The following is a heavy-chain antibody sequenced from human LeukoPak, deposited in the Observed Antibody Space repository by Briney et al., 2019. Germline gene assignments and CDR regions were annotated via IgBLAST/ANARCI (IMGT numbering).Heavy chain of an antibody. D-gene: IGHD3-10*01. CDR2: ISSSGSTI. CDR1: GFTFSSYE. J-gene: IGHJ5*02. CDR3: ARDRPSLLWFGELSGWFDP. V-gene: IGHV3-48*03. Sequence: PGGSLRLSCAASGFTFSSYEMNWVRQAPGKGLEWVSYISSSGSTIYYADSVKGRFTISRDSAKNSLYLQMDSLRAEDTAVYYCARDRPSLLWFGELSGWFDPWGQGTLVTVSS.